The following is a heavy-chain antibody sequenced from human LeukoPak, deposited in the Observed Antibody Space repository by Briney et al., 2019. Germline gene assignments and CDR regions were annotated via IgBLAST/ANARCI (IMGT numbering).Heavy chain of an antibody. J-gene: IGHJ4*02. V-gene: IGHV4-30-2*06. D-gene: IGHD2-21*01. CDR1: GGSISSGPYF. Sequence: SETLSLTCSVSGGSISSGPYFWSWIRQSPGQGLEWIGYIWPSGSTNYNPSLSGRVAISLDKSRNHFTLMVTAVTAADTAFYCARKGPEHLPTYFDHWGRGILVTVSS. CDR3: RKGPEHLPTYFDH. CDR2: IWPSGST.